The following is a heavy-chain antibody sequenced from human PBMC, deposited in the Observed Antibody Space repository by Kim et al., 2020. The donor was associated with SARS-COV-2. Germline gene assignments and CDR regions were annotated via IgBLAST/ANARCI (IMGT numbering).Heavy chain of an antibody. CDR2: IYYSGST. V-gene: IGHV4-61*01. Sequence: SETLSLTCTVSGGSVSSGSYYWSWIRQPPGKGLEWIGYIYYSGSTNYNHSLKSRVTISVDTSKNQFSLKLSSVTAADTAVYYCARGVDWFDPWGQGTLVTVSS. CDR3: ARGVDWFDP. J-gene: IGHJ5*02. CDR1: GGSVSSGSYY. D-gene: IGHD2-15*01.